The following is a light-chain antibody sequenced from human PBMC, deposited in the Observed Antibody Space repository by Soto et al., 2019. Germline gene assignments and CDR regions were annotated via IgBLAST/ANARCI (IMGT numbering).Light chain of an antibody. V-gene: IGKV3-20*01. J-gene: IGKJ1*01. CDR3: QHYDYSIPMWT. CDR2: GAS. CDR1: QSFSSSY. Sequence: EIVLTQSPGTLSLSPGERATLSCRASQSFSSSYLAWYQQKPGQAPRLLIFGASTRATGIPDRFSGSGSGTDFTLTINRLEPEDFAVYYCQHYDYSIPMWTFGQGTKVDIK.